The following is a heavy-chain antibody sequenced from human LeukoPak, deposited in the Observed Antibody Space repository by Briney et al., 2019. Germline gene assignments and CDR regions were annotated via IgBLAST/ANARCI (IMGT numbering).Heavy chain of an antibody. J-gene: IGHJ4*02. D-gene: IGHD5-18*01. CDR2: ISGSSFYI. CDR1: GFIFSSCS. Sequence: GGSLRLSCAASGFIFSSCSMNWVRQAPGKGLEWVSSISGSSFYINYADSVRGRFTISGDNAENSVYLQMSSLRDEDTAVYYCARTRDPYGYAHLDLWGQGTLVTVST. V-gene: IGHV3-21*01. CDR3: ARTRDPYGYAHLDL.